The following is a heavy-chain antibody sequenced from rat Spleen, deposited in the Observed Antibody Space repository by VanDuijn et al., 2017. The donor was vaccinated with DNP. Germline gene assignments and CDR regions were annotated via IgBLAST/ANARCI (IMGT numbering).Heavy chain of an antibody. CDR2: ISYSGGT. J-gene: IGHJ3*01. V-gene: IGHV3-1*01. CDR3: ARGGAGIWFAY. Sequence: EVQLQESGSGLVKPSQSLSLACSVTGFSVTSNYWAWIRKFPGNKMEWIGYISYSGGTSYNPSLKSRIPITRDTSKNQFFLQLNSLITEDTATYYCARGGAGIWFAYWGQGTLVTVSS. D-gene: IGHD4-2*01. CDR1: GFSVTSNY.